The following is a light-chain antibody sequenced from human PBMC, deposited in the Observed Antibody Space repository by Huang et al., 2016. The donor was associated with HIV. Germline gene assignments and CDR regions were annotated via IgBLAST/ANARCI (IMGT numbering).Light chain of an antibody. CDR1: QDVSSN. CDR2: GAS. V-gene: IGKV3-15*01. Sequence: ERVMTQSPDILSVSPGETATLSCRASQDVSSNLAWYRQKPGQAPSLLIYGASTRVSVIPARFNGSVSGIAFTLTISSVQSEDFAVYYCQQYNNWPRTFGQGTKLEIK. J-gene: IGKJ2*01. CDR3: QQYNNWPRT.